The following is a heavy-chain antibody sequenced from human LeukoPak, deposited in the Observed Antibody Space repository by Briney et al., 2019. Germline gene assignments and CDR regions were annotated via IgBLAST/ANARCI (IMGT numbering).Heavy chain of an antibody. J-gene: IGHJ4*02. V-gene: IGHV3-21*01. Sequence: GGSLRLSCAASGFTFSSYSMNWVRQAPGKGLEWVSSISSSSSYIYYADSVKGRFTISRDNAKNSLYLKMNSLRAEDTAVYYCARESGGKSSYFDYWGQGTLVTVSS. D-gene: IGHD1-26*01. CDR3: ARESGGKSSYFDY. CDR2: ISSSSSYI. CDR1: GFTFSSYS.